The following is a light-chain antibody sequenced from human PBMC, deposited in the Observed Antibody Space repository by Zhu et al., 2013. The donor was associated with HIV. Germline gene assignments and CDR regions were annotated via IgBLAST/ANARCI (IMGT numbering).Light chain of an antibody. J-gene: IGKJ3*01. CDR3: HHVNDNPA. V-gene: IGKV3-20*01. CDR2: GAS. Sequence: EIVLTQSPGTLSLSPGETATLSCRASQSVSSNYLAWYQQKPGQAPRLLIYGASSRATGIPDRFSGSGSGTEFTLTITSLQPEDFATYYCHHVNDNPAFGPGTKVDFK. CDR1: QSVSSNY.